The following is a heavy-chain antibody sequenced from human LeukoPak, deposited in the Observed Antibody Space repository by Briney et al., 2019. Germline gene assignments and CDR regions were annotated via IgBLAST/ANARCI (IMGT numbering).Heavy chain of an antibody. CDR1: GGSISSYY. Sequence: TASETLSLTCTVSGGSISSYYWSWIRQPPGKGLEWIGYIYYSGSTNYNPSLKSRVTISVDTSKNQFSLKLSSVTAADTAVYYCARHGSPGIAVAVLNHYYYYGMDVWGQGTTVTVSS. CDR3: ARHGSPGIAVAVLNHYYYYGMDV. V-gene: IGHV4-59*08. J-gene: IGHJ6*02. CDR2: IYYSGST. D-gene: IGHD6-19*01.